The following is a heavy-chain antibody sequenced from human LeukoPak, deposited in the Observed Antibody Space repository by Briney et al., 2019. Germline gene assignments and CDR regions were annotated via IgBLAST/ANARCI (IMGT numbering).Heavy chain of an antibody. J-gene: IGHJ5*02. CDR3: AREDSAYSSSWYNWFDP. V-gene: IGHV1-2*02. CDR2: INPNSGGT. CDR1: GYTFTGYY. D-gene: IGHD6-13*01. Sequence: ASVKVSCKASGYTFTGYYMHWVRQAPGQGLEWMGWINPNSGGTNYAQKFQGRVTMTRDTSISTAYMELSRLRSDDTAVYYCAREDSAYSSSWYNWFDPWGQGTLVTVSS.